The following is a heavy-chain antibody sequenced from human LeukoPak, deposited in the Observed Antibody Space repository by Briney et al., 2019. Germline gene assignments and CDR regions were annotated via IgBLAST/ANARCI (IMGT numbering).Heavy chain of an antibody. V-gene: IGHV5-51*01. D-gene: IGHD3-22*01. CDR1: GYSFTSYW. J-gene: IGHJ6*03. Sequence: GESLKISCKGSGYSFTSYWIGWVRQMPGKGLEWMGIIYPGDSDTRYSPSFQGQVTISADKPISTAYLQWSSLKASDTAMYYCARHESLYYYDSSGYWYYYYYMDVWGKGTTVTVSS. CDR3: ARHESLYYYDSSGYWYYYYYMDV. CDR2: IYPGDSDT.